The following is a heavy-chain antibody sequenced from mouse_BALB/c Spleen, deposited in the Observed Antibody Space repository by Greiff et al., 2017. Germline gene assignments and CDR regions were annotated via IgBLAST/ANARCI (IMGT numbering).Heavy chain of an antibody. Sequence: VQRVESGAELARPGASVKLSCKASGYTFTSYWMQWVKQRPGQGLEWIGAIYPGDGDTRYTQKFKGKATLTADKSSSTAYMQLSSLASEDSAVYYCARSTMITTKVYYAMDYWGQGTSVTVSS. V-gene: IGHV1-87*01. CDR2: IYPGDGDT. D-gene: IGHD2-4*01. CDR3: ARSTMITTKVYYAMDY. CDR1: GYTFTSYW. J-gene: IGHJ4*01.